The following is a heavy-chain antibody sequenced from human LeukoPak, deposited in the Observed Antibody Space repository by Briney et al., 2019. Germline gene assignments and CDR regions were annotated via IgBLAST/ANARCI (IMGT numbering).Heavy chain of an antibody. D-gene: IGHD1/OR15-1a*01. CDR3: ATRAGTGRSYYFDY. CDR2: IKQDGSDK. Sequence: GGSLRLSCAASGFTFSSYWMTWVRQAPGKGLEWVANIKQDGSDKYYVDSVKGRFTFSRDNSKNTLYLQMNSLRAEDTAVYYCATRAGTGRSYYFDYWGQGALVTVSS. J-gene: IGHJ4*02. CDR1: GFTFSSYW. V-gene: IGHV3-7*05.